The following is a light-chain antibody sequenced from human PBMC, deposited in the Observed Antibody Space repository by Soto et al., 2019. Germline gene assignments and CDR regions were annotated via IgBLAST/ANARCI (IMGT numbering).Light chain of an antibody. J-gene: IGKJ5*01. CDR1: QSINNY. CDR3: QQSLTMPIT. Sequence: DIHMTQSPASLSVSLGDRVTITSRASQSINNYLNWYLQRPGQAPKLLIRSASTLQRGVPSRFSGSGSRTEFTLTIADLQPDDFGTYYCQQSLTMPITFGHGTRLEIK. CDR2: SAS. V-gene: IGKV1-39*01.